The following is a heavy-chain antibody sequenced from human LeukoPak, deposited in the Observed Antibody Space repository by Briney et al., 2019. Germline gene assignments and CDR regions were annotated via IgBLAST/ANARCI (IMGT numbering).Heavy chain of an antibody. CDR3: ARDRNYYGSGSYLPD. CDR1: GDSISSGSYY. Sequence: PSETLSLTCTVSGDSISSGSYYWSWIRQPAGKGLEYIGRINTGGTTNYNPSLRSRVTILVDTSKNQFSLNLGSVSAADTAVYYCARDRNYYGSGSYLPDWGQGTLVTVSS. D-gene: IGHD3-10*01. V-gene: IGHV4-61*02. J-gene: IGHJ4*02. CDR2: INTGGTT.